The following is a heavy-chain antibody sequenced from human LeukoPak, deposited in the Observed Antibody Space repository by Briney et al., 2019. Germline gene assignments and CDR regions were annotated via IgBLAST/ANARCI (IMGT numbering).Heavy chain of an antibody. D-gene: IGHD6-13*01. J-gene: IGHJ1*01. Sequence: GGSLRLSCAASGFTFSSYAINWVRQAPGKGLEWVSAISGSGGNTYYADSVKGRFTISRDNSKNTLYLQMNSLRAEDTAVYYCAKAYSSTWYNGEYFQHWGQGTLVTVSS. V-gene: IGHV3-23*01. CDR2: ISGSGGNT. CDR1: GFTFSSYA. CDR3: AKAYSSTWYNGEYFQH.